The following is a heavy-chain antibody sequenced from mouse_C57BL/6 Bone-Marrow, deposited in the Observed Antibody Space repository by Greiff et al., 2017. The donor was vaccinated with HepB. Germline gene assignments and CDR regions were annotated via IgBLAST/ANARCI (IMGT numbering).Heavy chain of an antibody. Sequence: QVQLQQSGAELVKPGASVKLSCKASGYTFTSYWMQWVKQRPGQGLEWIGEIDPSDSYTNYNQKFKGKATLTVDTSSSTAYMQLSSLTSEDSAVYYCASITTVVGGYWGQGTTLTVSS. D-gene: IGHD1-1*01. CDR2: IDPSDSYT. CDR3: ASITTVVGGY. V-gene: IGHV1-50*01. J-gene: IGHJ2*01. CDR1: GYTFTSYW.